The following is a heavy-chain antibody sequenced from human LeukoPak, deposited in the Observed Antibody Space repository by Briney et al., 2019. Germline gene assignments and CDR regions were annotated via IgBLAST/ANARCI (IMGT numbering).Heavy chain of an antibody. CDR1: GYSISSGYY. J-gene: IGHJ4*02. Sequence: NPSETLSLTCTVSGYSISSGYYWGWIRQPPGKGLEWIGSIYHSGSTYYNPSLKSRVTISVDTSKNQFSLKLSSVTAADTAVYYCARDIRGPLDYWGQGTLVTVSS. CDR2: IYHSGST. V-gene: IGHV4-38-2*02. CDR3: ARDIRGPLDY.